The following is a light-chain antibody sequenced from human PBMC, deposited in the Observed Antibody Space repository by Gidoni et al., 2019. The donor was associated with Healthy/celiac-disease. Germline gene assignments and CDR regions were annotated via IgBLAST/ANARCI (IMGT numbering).Light chain of an antibody. J-gene: IGKJ4*01. CDR2: AAS. CDR3: QQSYRTPLT. CDR1: QSISSY. Sequence: DIQITQSPSSLSASAGDRVTITCRTSQSISSYLNWYQQKPGKAPKLLIYAASSLQSGVPSRFSGSGSGTEFTLTISSLQPEDFATYYCQQSYRTPLTFGGGTKVEIK. V-gene: IGKV1-39*01.